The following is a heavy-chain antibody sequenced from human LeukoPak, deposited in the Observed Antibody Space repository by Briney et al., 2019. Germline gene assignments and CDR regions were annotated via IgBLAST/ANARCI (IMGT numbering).Heavy chain of an antibody. Sequence: MPSETLSLTCAVYGGSFSGYYWSWIRQPPGKGLEWIGEINHSGSTNYNPSLKGRVTISVDTSKNQFSLKLSSVTAADTAVYYCARRRWHIVVVTQKGQNWFDPWGQGTLVTVSS. CDR2: INHSGST. J-gene: IGHJ5*02. CDR3: ARRRWHIVVVTQKGQNWFDP. D-gene: IGHD2-21*02. V-gene: IGHV4-34*01. CDR1: GGSFSGYY.